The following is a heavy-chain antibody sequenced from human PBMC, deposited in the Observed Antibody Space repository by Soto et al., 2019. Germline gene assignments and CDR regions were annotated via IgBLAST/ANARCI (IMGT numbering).Heavy chain of an antibody. D-gene: IGHD3-16*02. J-gene: IGHJ5*02. CDR1: GGSISSGGYS. CDR3: AGSLGELSNWFDP. CDR2: IYHSGST. V-gene: IGHV4-30-2*01. Sequence: TLSLTFAVSGGSISSGGYSWSWIRQPPGKGLEWIGYIYHSGSTYYNPSLKSRVTISVDRSKNQFSLKLSSVTAADTAVYYCAGSLGELSNWFDPWGQGTLVTVSS.